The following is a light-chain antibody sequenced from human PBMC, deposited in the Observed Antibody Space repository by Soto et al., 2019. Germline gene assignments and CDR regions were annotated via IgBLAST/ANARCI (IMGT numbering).Light chain of an antibody. J-gene: IGKJ2*01. CDR2: AAS. CDR1: QSISTL. V-gene: IGKV1-39*01. Sequence: DIQMTQSPSSLSASVGDRVTITCRASQSISTLLNWYQQKPGKAPKVLIYAASSLYSGVPSRFSRVAYGARFTLTFTSLHPEDLSTYYCPQRHSIPRTFGQGTKLEIK. CDR3: PQRHSIPRT.